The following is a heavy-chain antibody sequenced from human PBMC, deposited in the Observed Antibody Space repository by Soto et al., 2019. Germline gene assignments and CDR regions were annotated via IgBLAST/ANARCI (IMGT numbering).Heavy chain of an antibody. J-gene: IGHJ4*02. CDR2: INAGNGNT. CDR3: ARSAPPIDY. V-gene: IGHV1-3*01. Sequence: ASVKVSCKASGYTFTSYAMHWVRLAPGQRLEWMGWINAGNGNTKQSQKFQGRVTITRDTSASTAYMELSSLRSEDTAVYYCARSAPPIDYWGQGTLVTVSS. CDR1: GYTFTSYA.